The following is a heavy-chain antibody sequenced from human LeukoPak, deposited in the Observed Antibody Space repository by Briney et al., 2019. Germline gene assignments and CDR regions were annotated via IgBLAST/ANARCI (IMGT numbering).Heavy chain of an antibody. CDR3: ARSPVGVRKKHDF. Sequence: ASVTVSCKASGYTLTSYDINWVRQATGQGLEWMGWMNPTSGHTGYAQNFQGRVTMTRDTSISTAYMELNSLTSEDTAVYYCARSPVGVRKKHDFWGQGTLVIVSS. J-gene: IGHJ4*02. CDR2: MNPTSGHT. CDR1: GYTLTSYD. V-gene: IGHV1-8*01. D-gene: IGHD3-10*01.